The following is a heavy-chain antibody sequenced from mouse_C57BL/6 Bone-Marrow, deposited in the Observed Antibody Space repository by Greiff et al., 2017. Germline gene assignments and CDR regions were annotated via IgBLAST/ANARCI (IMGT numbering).Heavy chain of an antibody. D-gene: IGHD1-1*01. J-gene: IGHJ2*01. CDR1: GYTFTDYY. Sequence: QVQLQQSGAELVRPGASVKLSCKASGYTFTDYYINWVKQRPGQGLEWIARIYPGSGNTYYNEKFKGKATLTAEKSSSTAYMQLSSLTSEDSAVYFCARAHGSSYFDYWGQGTTLTVSS. CDR3: ARAHGSSYFDY. CDR2: IYPGSGNT. V-gene: IGHV1-76*01.